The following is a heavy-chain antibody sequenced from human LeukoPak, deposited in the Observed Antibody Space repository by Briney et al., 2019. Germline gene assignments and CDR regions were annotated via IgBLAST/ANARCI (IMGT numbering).Heavy chain of an antibody. CDR2: IIPIFGTA. Sequence: GASVKVFCKASGGTFSSYAISWVRQAPGQGLEWMGGIIPIFGTANYAQKFQGRVTITADESTSTAYMELSSLRSEDTAVYYCARGDSSGDFDPWGQGTLVTVSS. V-gene: IGHV1-69*13. D-gene: IGHD3-22*01. J-gene: IGHJ5*02. CDR1: GGTFSSYA. CDR3: ARGDSSGDFDP.